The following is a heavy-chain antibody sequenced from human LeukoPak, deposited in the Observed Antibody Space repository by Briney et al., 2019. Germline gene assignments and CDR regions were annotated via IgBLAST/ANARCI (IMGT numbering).Heavy chain of an antibody. V-gene: IGHV3-21*01. Sequence: GGSLRLSRAASGFTFSSYSMNWVRQAPGKGLEWVSSISSSSSYIYYADSVKGRFTISRDNAKNSLYLQMNSLRAEDTAVYYCASFGGEQWRTYWGQGTLVTVSS. CDR2: ISSSSSYI. CDR1: GFTFSSYS. J-gene: IGHJ4*02. CDR3: ASFGGEQWRTY. D-gene: IGHD6-19*01.